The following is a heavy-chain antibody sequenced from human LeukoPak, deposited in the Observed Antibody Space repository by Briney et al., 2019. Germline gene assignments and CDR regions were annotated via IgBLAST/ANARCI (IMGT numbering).Heavy chain of an antibody. J-gene: IGHJ4*02. D-gene: IGHD2-21*01. Sequence: KPSETLSLTCTVSGGSISSYYWSWIRQPPGKGLEWIGYIYYSGSTNYNPSLKSRVTISVDTSKNQFSLKLSSVTAADTAVYYCASQGGYCGGDCFNYWGQGTLVTVSS. V-gene: IGHV4-59*08. CDR3: ASQGGYCGGDCFNY. CDR1: GGSISSYY. CDR2: IYYSGST.